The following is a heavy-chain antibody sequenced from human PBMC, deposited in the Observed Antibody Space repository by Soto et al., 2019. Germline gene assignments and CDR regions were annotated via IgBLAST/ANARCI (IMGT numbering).Heavy chain of an antibody. D-gene: IGHD5-18*01. J-gene: IGHJ6*02. CDR3: ARDHGGYSYGLGAGYYGMDV. Sequence: PGGSLRLSCAASGFTVSSNYMSWVRQAPGEGLEWVSVIYSGGSTYYADSVKGRFTISRDNSKNALYLQMNSLRAEDTAVYYCARDHGGYSYGLGAGYYGMDVWGQGTTVTVSS. CDR1: GFTVSSNY. CDR2: IYSGGST. V-gene: IGHV3-53*01.